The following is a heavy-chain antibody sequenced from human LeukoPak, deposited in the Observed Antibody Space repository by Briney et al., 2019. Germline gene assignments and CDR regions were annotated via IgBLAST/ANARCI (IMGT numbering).Heavy chain of an antibody. Sequence: SETLSLTCAVCGGSFSGYYWSWIRQPPGKGLEWIGEINHSGSTNYNPSLKSRVTISVDTSKNQFSLKLSSVTAADTAVYYCARGGDIVVVPAAIPHFDYWGQGTLVTVSS. V-gene: IGHV4-34*01. CDR3: ARGGDIVVVPAAIPHFDY. CDR2: INHSGST. CDR1: GGSFSGYY. J-gene: IGHJ4*02. D-gene: IGHD2-2*02.